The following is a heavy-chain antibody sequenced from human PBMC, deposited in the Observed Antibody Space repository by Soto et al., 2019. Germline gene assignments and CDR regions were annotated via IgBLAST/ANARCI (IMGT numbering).Heavy chain of an antibody. CDR2: SYTSGTT. Sequence: SETLSLTCTVSGGSITSNYWTWIRRTAGKGFEWIARSYTSGTTDYNPSLKGRLSMSLHPSKNQFSLSLASVTAADTGIYYCARGGRGVIALYYYYGMDVWGQGTTVTVSS. J-gene: IGHJ6*02. D-gene: IGHD3-10*01. CDR1: GGSITSNY. V-gene: IGHV4-4*07. CDR3: ARGGRGVIALYYYYGMDV.